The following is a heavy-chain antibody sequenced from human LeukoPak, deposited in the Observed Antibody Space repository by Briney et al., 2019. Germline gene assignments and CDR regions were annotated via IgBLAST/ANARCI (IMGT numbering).Heavy chain of an antibody. J-gene: IGHJ3*02. D-gene: IGHD4-17*01. V-gene: IGHV4-59*11. CDR1: DDSFSSHY. CDR2: ISYIGST. CDR3: ARDLVTVTKGFDI. Sequence: SETLSLTCAVSDDSFSSHYWTWIRQPPGKGLEWIGYISYIGSTNYNPSLKSRVTISIDTSRNQFTLRLSSVTAADTAVYYCARDLVTVTKGFDIWGQGTMVSVSS.